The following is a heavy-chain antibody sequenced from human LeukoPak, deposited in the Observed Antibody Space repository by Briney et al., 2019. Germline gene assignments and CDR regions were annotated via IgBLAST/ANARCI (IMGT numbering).Heavy chain of an antibody. CDR1: GFTFSSYS. Sequence: GGSLRLSCAASGFTFSSYSMNWVRQAPGKGLEWVSSISSSSSYIYYADSVKGRFTISRDNAKNSLSLQMNSLRAEDTAVYYCARSPAGANYYLDVWGKGTTVTISS. D-gene: IGHD1-14*01. J-gene: IGHJ6*03. CDR2: ISSSSSYI. V-gene: IGHV3-21*01. CDR3: ARSPAGANYYLDV.